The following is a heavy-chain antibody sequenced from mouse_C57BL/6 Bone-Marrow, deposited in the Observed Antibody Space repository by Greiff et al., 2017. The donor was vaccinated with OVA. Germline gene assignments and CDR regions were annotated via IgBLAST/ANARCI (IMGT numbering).Heavy chain of an antibody. D-gene: IGHD2-4*01. CDR1: GYTFTSYW. CDR3: ARDDYLYFDD. J-gene: IGHJ2*01. V-gene: IGHV1-69*01. Sequence: QVQLQQPGAELVMPGASVKLSCKASGYTFTSYWMHWVKQRPGQGLEWIGEIDPSDSYTNYNQKFKGKSTLTVDKSSSTAYMQLSSLTSEDSAVYYCARDDYLYFDDWGQGTTLTVSS. CDR2: IDPSDSYT.